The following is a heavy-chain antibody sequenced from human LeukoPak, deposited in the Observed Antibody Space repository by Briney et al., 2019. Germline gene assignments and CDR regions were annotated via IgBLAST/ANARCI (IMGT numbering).Heavy chain of an antibody. V-gene: IGHV3-21*01. Sequence: SGGSLRLSCAASGFTFSGYSMNWVRQAPGKGLEWVSSISSSSSYIYYADSVKGRFTISRDNAKNSLYLQMNSLRAEDTAVYYCARGGSGRTSLGFDYWGQGTLVTVSS. D-gene: IGHD1-26*01. J-gene: IGHJ4*02. CDR1: GFTFSGYS. CDR2: ISSSSSYI. CDR3: ARGGSGRTSLGFDY.